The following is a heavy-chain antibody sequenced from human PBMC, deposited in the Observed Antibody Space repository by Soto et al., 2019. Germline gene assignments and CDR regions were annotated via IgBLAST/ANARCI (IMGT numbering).Heavy chain of an antibody. Sequence: GGSLRLSCAASGFTFTSYEMNWVRQAPGKGLEWVSSISSSGSTIYYADSVKGRFTISRDNAKNSLYLQMNSLRAEDTAVYYCASASDYSNYGYGMDVWGQGTTVTVSS. CDR1: GFTFTSYE. J-gene: IGHJ6*02. CDR2: ISSSGSTI. D-gene: IGHD4-4*01. CDR3: ASASDYSNYGYGMDV. V-gene: IGHV3-48*03.